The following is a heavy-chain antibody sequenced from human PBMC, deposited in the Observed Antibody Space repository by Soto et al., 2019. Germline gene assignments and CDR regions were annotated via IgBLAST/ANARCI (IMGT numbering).Heavy chain of an antibody. CDR1: GFTFSDYS. V-gene: IGHV3-30*18. Sequence: QVQLVESGGGVVQPGRSLRLSCATSGFTFSDYSIHWVRQAPGKGLEWVAVISSDGNIKLYAASVKGRFTLSRDNSMNTMYLQMSSLLTEDTAVYYCVKETAILRQGLDYWGQGTLVTVSS. CDR2: ISSDGNIK. CDR3: VKETAILRQGLDY. J-gene: IGHJ4*02.